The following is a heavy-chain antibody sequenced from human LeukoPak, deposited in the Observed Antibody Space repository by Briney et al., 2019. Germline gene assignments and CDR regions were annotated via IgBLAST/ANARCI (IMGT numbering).Heavy chain of an antibody. Sequence: ASVKVSCKASGYTFTSYGISWVRQAPGQVLEWMGWISAYNGNTNYAQKLQGRVTMTTDTSTSTAYMELRSLRSDDTAVYYCARALLYSSSWYNWFDPWGQGTLVTVSS. J-gene: IGHJ5*02. CDR3: ARALLYSSSWYNWFDP. CDR1: GYTFTSYG. V-gene: IGHV1-18*04. CDR2: ISAYNGNT. D-gene: IGHD6-13*01.